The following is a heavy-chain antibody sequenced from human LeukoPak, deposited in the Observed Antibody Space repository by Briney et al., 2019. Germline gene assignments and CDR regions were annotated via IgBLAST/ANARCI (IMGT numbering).Heavy chain of an antibody. CDR3: AKHARMATLDY. J-gene: IGHJ4*02. CDR2: ISHSGNT. Sequence: SETLSLTCTVSGGSISSYDWSWIPKPPGRGLEWIAYISHSGNTNYNPSLKSPVTISADTSKNQFSLKLSSVTAADTAVYYCAKHARMATLDYWGQGTLVTVSS. D-gene: IGHD5-24*01. CDR1: GGSISSYD. V-gene: IGHV4-59*08.